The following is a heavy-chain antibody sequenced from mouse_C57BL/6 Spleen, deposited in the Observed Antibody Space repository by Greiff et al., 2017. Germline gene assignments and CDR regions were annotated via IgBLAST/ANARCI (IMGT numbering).Heavy chain of an antibody. CDR2: IRNKANGYTT. J-gene: IGHJ4*01. Sequence: DVKLVESGGGLVQPGGSLSLSCAASGFTFTDYYMSWVRQPPGKALEWLGFIRNKANGYTTEYSASVKGRFTISRDNSQSILYLQMNALRAEDSATYYCARYLLDGYYARYAMDYWGQGTSVTVSS. D-gene: IGHD2-3*01. CDR1: GFTFTDYY. V-gene: IGHV7-3*01. CDR3: ARYLLDGYYARYAMDY.